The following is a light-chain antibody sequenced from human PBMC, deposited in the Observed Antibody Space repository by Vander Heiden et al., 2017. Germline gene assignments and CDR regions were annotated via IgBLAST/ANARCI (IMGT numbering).Light chain of an antibody. CDR2: GAS. V-gene: IGKV3-20*01. CDR3: QQYGGSPYT. J-gene: IGKJ2*01. CDR1: QSVSSSY. Sequence: EIVLTQSPGTLSLSPGERATLSCRASQSVSSSYLAWYQQKPGQAPRLLIYGASTRDTGIPDRFSGSGSGTDFTLTISRLEPEDFAVYFCQQYGGSPYTFGQGTKLEIK.